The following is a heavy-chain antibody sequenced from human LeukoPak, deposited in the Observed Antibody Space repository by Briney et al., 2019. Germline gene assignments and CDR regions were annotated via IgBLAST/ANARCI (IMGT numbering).Heavy chain of an antibody. CDR3: AKDLDYTTYGYYFDY. Sequence: GGSLRLSCAASGFTFSGAWMCWVRQAPGKGLEWVGRIKSKTRGGTIDYAAPVKGRFTISRDDSKNMLYLQMDSLRADDTAVYYCAKDLDYTTYGYYFDYWGQGTLVTVSS. CDR1: GFTFSGAW. V-gene: IGHV3-15*01. CDR2: IKSKTRGGTI. J-gene: IGHJ4*02. D-gene: IGHD4-11*01.